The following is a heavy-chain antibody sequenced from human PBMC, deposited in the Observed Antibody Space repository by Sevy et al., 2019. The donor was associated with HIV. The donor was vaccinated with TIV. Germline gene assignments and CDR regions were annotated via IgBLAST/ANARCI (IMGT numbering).Heavy chain of an antibody. D-gene: IGHD6-19*01. J-gene: IGHJ3*01. Sequence: GGSLRLSCAGSGFTFSSYWMHWVRQDPGKGLVWVSRINSDGNKTTYADSVKGRFTISRDNAKNSLYLQMNSLRAEDTGVYYCARDSGKAVAAFFWGQGTMATVS. V-gene: IGHV3-74*03. CDR2: INSDGNKT. CDR1: GFTFSSYW. CDR3: ARDSGKAVAAFF.